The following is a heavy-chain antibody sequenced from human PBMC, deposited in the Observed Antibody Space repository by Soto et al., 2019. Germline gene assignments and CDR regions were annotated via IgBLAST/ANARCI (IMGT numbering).Heavy chain of an antibody. V-gene: IGHV3-49*03. CDR2: IRSKAYGETT. Sequence: GGSLSLSCTGSGFTFCDYAMSWSRQAPGKGLEWVGVIRSKAYGETTDYAASVKGRFTIFRDDSKSIAYLQMSSVTAVDTAVYYCARNLIEYGMDVWGQGTTVTVS. J-gene: IGHJ6*02. CDR1: GFTFCDYA. D-gene: IGHD3-16*01. CDR3: ARNLIEYGMDV.